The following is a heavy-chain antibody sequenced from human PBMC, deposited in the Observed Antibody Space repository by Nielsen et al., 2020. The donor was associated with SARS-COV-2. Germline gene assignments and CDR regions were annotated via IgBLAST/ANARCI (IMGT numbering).Heavy chain of an antibody. CDR3: AGGPNPVTGTFYFDY. CDR2: ISHSGTT. D-gene: IGHD2-21*02. CDR1: GYSSFSGYS. V-gene: IGHV4-38-2*02. Sequence: SETLSLTCTVSGYSSFSGYSWGWIRQPPGKGLEWIETISHSGTTYYNSSLRSRVSISVDTPNNQFSLKLTSVTAADAAVYYCAGGPNPVTGTFYFDYWGQGILVTVSS. J-gene: IGHJ4*02.